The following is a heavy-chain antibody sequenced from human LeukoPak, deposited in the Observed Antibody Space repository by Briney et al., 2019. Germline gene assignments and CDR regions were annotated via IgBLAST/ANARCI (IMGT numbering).Heavy chain of an antibody. J-gene: IGHJ5*02. V-gene: IGHV3-74*01. CDR1: GYIFNNYW. CDR3: APRRINWEVDWFDP. Sequence: GGSLRLSCAASGYIFNNYWMHWVRQAPGKGLVWVSRISTDGSDTNYADSVKGRFTTSRDNAKNTLYLQMNSLRAEDTAVYHCAPRRINWEVDWFDPWGQGTLVTVSS. CDR2: ISTDGSDT. D-gene: IGHD7-27*01.